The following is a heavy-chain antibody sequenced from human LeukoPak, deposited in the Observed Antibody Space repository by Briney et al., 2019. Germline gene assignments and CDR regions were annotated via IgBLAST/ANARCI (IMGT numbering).Heavy chain of an antibody. J-gene: IGHJ4*02. D-gene: IGHD3-3*01. CDR1: GFTFSAYA. CDR2: ITGTTGNT. V-gene: IGHV3-23*01. Sequence: PGGSLRLSCGASGFTFSAYAMNWVRQAPGKEMEWISSITGTTGNTYVAESVKGRFTISRDNSKNTLYLQMNSLRAEDTAVYYCAKDSGGPPWSKIGVVIHFDYWGQGTLVTVSS. CDR3: AKDSGGPPWSKIGVVIHFDY.